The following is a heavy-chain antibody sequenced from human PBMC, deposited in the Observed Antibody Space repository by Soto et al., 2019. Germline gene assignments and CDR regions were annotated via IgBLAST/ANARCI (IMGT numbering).Heavy chain of an antibody. CDR3: ARSSRYQYDSSEGNFDY. Sequence: QVQLQESGPGLVKPSGTLSLTCAVSGVSISSNNWWCWVRQPPGKGLEWIGDMYHTGSTNYNPSLKSRVTISVDKSKNHFSLELNSVTAADTAVYYCARSSRYQYDSSEGNFDYWGQGTLVNVSS. CDR2: MYHTGST. D-gene: IGHD3-22*01. V-gene: IGHV4-4*02. CDR1: GVSISSNNW. J-gene: IGHJ4*02.